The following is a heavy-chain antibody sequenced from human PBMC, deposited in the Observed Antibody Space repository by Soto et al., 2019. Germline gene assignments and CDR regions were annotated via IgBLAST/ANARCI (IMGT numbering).Heavy chain of an antibody. J-gene: IGHJ5*02. CDR1: GFSFSDYF. CDR2: INPSGDSR. CDR3: ARGSPYDYVWGSYRYNWFDP. V-gene: IGHV1-46*01. Sequence: ASVKVSCKASGFSFSDYFMHWVRQAPGQGLEWMGIINPSGDSRNYAQKFQGRVTITRDTSTSTVYMDLSSLRYEDTAVYYCARGSPYDYVWGSYRYNWFDPWGQGTLVTVSS. D-gene: IGHD3-16*02.